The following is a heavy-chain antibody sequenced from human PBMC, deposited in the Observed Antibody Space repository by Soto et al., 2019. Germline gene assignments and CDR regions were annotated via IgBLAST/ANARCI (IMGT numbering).Heavy chain of an antibody. CDR2: FSLSGTT. J-gene: IGHJ6*02. CDR3: AREGMWVSPAGRDYYGMDV. D-gene: IGHD6-13*01. CDR1: GASITGSSY. Sequence: SETLSLTCTVSGASITGSSYWSWIRQPAGKGLEWIGRFSLSGTTSYNPSLRSRVTISVDTSKNQFSLKLSSVTAADTAVYYCAREGMWVSPAGRDYYGMDVWGQGTTVTVSS. V-gene: IGHV4-4*07.